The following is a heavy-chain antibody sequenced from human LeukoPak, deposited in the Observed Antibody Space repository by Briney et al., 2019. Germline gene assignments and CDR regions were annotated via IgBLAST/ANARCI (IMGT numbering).Heavy chain of an antibody. D-gene: IGHD6-6*01. V-gene: IGHV4-59*01. CDR1: GGSICSYY. J-gene: IGHJ4*02. Sequence: SETLSLTCTVSGGSICSYYWSWIRKPPGKGLEWIGYIYYSGSTNYNPSLKSRVTISVDTSKNQFSLKLSSVTAADTAVYYCARGLIAAREYYFDSWGQGTLVTVSS. CDR2: IYYSGST. CDR3: ARGLIAAREYYFDS.